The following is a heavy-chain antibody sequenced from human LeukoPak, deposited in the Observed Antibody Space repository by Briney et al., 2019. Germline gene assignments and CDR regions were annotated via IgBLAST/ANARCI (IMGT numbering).Heavy chain of an antibody. D-gene: IGHD6-13*01. CDR3: AREGEQQLVPRDYYGMDV. V-gene: IGHV3-21*01. J-gene: IGHJ6*02. Sequence: PGGSLRLSCAASGFTFSSYSMNWVRQAPGKGLEWVSSISSSSSYIYYADSVKGRFTISRDNAKNSLYLQMNSLRAEDTAVYYCAREGEQQLVPRDYYGMDVWGQGTTVTVSS. CDR2: ISSSSSYI. CDR1: GFTFSSYS.